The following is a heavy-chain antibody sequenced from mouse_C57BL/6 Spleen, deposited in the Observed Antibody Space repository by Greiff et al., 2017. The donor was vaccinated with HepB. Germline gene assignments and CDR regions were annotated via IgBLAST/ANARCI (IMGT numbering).Heavy chain of an antibody. J-gene: IGHJ3*01. CDR2: FYPGSGSI. D-gene: IGHD1-1*01. V-gene: IGHV1-62-2*01. CDR1: GYTFTEYT. CDR3: ARHPHYGSRVAWFAY. Sequence: QVHVKQSGAELVKPGASVKLSCKASGYTFTEYTIHWVKQRSGQGLEWIGWFYPGSGSIKYNEKFKDKATLTADKSSSTVYMELSRLTSEDSAVYFCARHPHYGSRVAWFAYWGQGTLVTVSA.